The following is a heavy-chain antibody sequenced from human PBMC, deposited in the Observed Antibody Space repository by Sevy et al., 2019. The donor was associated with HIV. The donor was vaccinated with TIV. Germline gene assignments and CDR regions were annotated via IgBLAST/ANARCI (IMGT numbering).Heavy chain of an antibody. Sequence: LSLTCAASGFTFTGSTMYWVRQASGKGLEWVARIRSRAKTYATAYAASVKGRFTISRDDSRNTAYLQMNSLKTEDTAVYYCSSQRTIAVAGDYFDYSGQGTLVTVSS. J-gene: IGHJ4*02. V-gene: IGHV3-73*01. CDR2: IRSRAKTYAT. CDR3: SSQRTIAVAGDYFDY. CDR1: GFTFTGST. D-gene: IGHD6-19*01.